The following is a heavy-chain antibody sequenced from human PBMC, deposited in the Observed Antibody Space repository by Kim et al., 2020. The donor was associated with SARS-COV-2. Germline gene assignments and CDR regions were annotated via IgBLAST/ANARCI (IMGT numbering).Heavy chain of an antibody. V-gene: IGHV3-15*01. CDR1: GFIFNNAW. J-gene: IGHJ4*02. Sequence: GGSLRLSCAASGFIFNNAWMTWVRQASGKGLEWVGRIKREIDGGTSDYAAHVKGRFTISRADSKNTLYLQMNSLKTEDTAVYYCVAGLGPTDLDYWGRG. CDR3: VAGLGPTDLDY. D-gene: IGHD3-16*01. CDR2: IKREIDGGTS.